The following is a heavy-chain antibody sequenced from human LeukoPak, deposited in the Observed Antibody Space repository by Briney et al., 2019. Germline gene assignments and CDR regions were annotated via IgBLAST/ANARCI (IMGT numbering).Heavy chain of an antibody. CDR2: IIPILGIA. CDR3: AREGYSGSYDDAFDI. V-gene: IGHV1-69*04. D-gene: IGHD1-26*01. Sequence: GASVKVSCKASGGTFSSYAISWVRQAPGQGLEWMGRIIPILGIANYAQKFQGRVTITADKSTSTAYMELSSLRSEDTAVYYCAREGYSGSYDDAFDIWGQGTMVTVSS. J-gene: IGHJ3*02. CDR1: GGTFSSYA.